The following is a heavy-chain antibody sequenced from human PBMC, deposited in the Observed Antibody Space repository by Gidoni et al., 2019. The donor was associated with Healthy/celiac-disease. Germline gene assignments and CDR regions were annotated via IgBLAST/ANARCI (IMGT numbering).Heavy chain of an antibody. Sequence: EVQLVESGGGLVQPGRSLRLSCTASGFTFGDYAMSWVRQAPGKGLEWVGFIRSKAYGGTTEYAASVKGRFTISRDDSKSIAYLQMNSLKTEDTAVYYCTRVPDIVVVPAATPLYYYYGMDVWGQGTTVTVSS. D-gene: IGHD2-2*01. CDR3: TRVPDIVVVPAATPLYYYYGMDV. V-gene: IGHV3-49*04. J-gene: IGHJ6*02. CDR2: IRSKAYGGTT. CDR1: GFTFGDYA.